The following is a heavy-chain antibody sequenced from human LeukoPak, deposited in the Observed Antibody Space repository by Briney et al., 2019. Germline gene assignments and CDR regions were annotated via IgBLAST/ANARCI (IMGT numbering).Heavy chain of an antibody. V-gene: IGHV4-39*07. CDR3: AREIRGDGYNRAHIDY. CDR1: GGSISSSSYY. Sequence: SETLSLTCTVSGGSISSSSYYWGWIRQPPGKGLEWIGSISYSGSTHYNPSLKSRVTISVDTSKNQFSLKLSSATAADTAVYYCAREIRGDGYNRAHIDYWGQGTLVTVSS. D-gene: IGHD5-24*01. CDR2: ISYSGST. J-gene: IGHJ4*02.